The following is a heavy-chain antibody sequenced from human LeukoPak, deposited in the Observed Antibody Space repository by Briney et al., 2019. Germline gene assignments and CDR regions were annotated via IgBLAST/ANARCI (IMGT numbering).Heavy chain of an antibody. J-gene: IGHJ5*02. D-gene: IGHD4-11*01. CDR3: ARRQTLQNWFDP. Sequence: PSETLSLTCTVSGGSISSYYWSWIRQPPGKGLEWIGYIYSSGSTNYNPSLKSRVTISVDTSKNQFSLKLSSVTAADTAVYYCARRQTLQNWFDPWGQGTLVTVSS. CDR1: GGSISSYY. CDR2: IYSSGST. V-gene: IGHV4-59*12.